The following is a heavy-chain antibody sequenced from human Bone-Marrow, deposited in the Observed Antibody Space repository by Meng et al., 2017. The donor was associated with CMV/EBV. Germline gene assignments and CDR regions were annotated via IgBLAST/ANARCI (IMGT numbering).Heavy chain of an antibody. Sequence: QLRVQESGPGLVKPCESPAPTRTGSGGSISRCSYYWGWIRQPPGEGLGLIWRYFLWWGTLHNPSPKSRVPNSGETSKNQFSLKLSSVTAADTAVYYCARDVYGRGWFDPWGQGTLVTVSS. CDR2: FLWWGT. J-gene: IGHJ5*02. CDR3: ARDVYGRGWFDP. CDR1: GGSISRCSYY. D-gene: IGHD3-16*01. V-gene: IGHV4-39*07.